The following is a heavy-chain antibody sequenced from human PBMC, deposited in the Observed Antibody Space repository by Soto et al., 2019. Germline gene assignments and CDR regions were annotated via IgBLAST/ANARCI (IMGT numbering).Heavy chain of an antibody. V-gene: IGHV1-18*01. CDR3: ARVVPGAEAWFDP. Sequence: GASVKVSCKTSGYTFSNYGITWVRQAPGQPLEWLGWISLYSDGTNYAQKFQGRVSMTTDTSTTTAYMELRSPRSDDTAVYYCARVVPGAEAWFDPWGQGTLVTVSS. D-gene: IGHD2-2*01. CDR2: ISLYSDGT. J-gene: IGHJ5*02. CDR1: GYTFSNYG.